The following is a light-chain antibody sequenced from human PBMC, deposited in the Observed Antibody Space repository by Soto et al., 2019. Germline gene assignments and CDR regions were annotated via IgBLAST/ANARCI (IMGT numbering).Light chain of an antibody. J-gene: IGKJ5*01. V-gene: IGKV3-20*01. CDR3: QQYGTSPPIT. Sequence: EIVLTQSPGTLSLSPGERATLSCRASQSVSSSYLAWYQKKPGQAPRLLIYGASSRATDIPDRFSGSGSGTDFTPTISRLEPEDFAVYFCQQYGTSPPITFGQGTRLEIK. CDR2: GAS. CDR1: QSVSSSY.